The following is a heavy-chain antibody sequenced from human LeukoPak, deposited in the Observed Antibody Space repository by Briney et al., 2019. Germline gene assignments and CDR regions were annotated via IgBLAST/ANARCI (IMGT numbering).Heavy chain of an antibody. J-gene: IGHJ4*02. D-gene: IGHD6-19*01. V-gene: IGHV4-59*01. CDR3: ARDYRGYSSGYYFDY. Sequence: SETLSLTCTVSGGSISSYYWSWIRQPPGKGLEWIGYIYYSGSTNYNPSLKSRVTISVDTSKNQFSLKLSSVTAADTAVYYCARDYRGYSSGYYFDYWGQGTLVTVSS. CDR1: GGSISSYY. CDR2: IYYSGST.